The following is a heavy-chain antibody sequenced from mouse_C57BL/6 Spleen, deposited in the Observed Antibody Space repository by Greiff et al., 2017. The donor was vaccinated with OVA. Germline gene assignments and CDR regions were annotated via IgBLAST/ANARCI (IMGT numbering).Heavy chain of an antibody. D-gene: IGHD1-1*01. Sequence: VQLQQSGTVLARPGASVKMSCKTSGYTFTSYWMHWVKQRPGQGLEWIGAIYPGNSDTSYNQKFKGKAKLTAVTSASTAYMELSSLTNEDSAVYYCTSYYGSSYEAMDYWGQGTSVTVSS. CDR3: TSYYGSSYEAMDY. CDR2: IYPGNSDT. V-gene: IGHV1-5*01. J-gene: IGHJ4*01. CDR1: GYTFTSYW.